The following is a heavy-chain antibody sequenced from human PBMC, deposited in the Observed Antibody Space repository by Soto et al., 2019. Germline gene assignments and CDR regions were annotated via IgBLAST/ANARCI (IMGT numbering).Heavy chain of an antibody. CDR2: ISGSGGST. Sequence: EVQLLESGGGLVQPGGSLRLSCAASGFTFSSYAMSWVHQAPGKGLEWVAAISGSGGSTYYADAVKGRFTISRDNSKNTPNLQMNSVRAEDTAVYYCAKAIFGVVIAATFDYWGQETLVTVS. CDR3: AKAIFGVVIAATFDY. V-gene: IGHV3-23*01. J-gene: IGHJ4*02. CDR1: GFTFSSYA. D-gene: IGHD3-3*01.